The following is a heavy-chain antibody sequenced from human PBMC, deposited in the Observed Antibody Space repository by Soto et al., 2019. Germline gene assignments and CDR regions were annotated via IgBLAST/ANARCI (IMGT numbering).Heavy chain of an antibody. J-gene: IGHJ6*02. CDR1: GYTFTSYG. V-gene: IGHV1-18*01. CDR3: ARDLRAWDTYYYGPGTPNYYYGMDV. Sequence: ASVKVSCKASGYTFTSYGISWVRQAPGQGLEWMGWISAYNGNTNYAQKLQGRVTMTTDTSTSTAYMELRSLRPDDTAVYYCARDLRAWDTYYYGPGTPNYYYGMDVWGQGTTVTVSS. D-gene: IGHD3-10*01. CDR2: ISAYNGNT.